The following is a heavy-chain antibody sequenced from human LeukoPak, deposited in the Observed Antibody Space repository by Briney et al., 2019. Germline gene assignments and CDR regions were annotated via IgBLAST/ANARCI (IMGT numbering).Heavy chain of an antibody. V-gene: IGHV3-30*18. D-gene: IGHD2-15*01. Sequence: GGSLRLSCTASGFTFSGYGMHWVRQAPGKGLEWVAVISNDGNNKYYADSVKGRFTISRDNSKNTLYLQMNSLRAEDTAVYYCAKDLSDIVVVVAPDGVDYWGQGTLVTVSS. CDR3: AKDLSDIVVVVAPDGVDY. CDR2: ISNDGNNK. J-gene: IGHJ4*02. CDR1: GFTFSGYG.